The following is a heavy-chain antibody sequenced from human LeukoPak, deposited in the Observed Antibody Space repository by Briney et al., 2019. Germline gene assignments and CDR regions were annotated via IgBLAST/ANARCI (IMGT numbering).Heavy chain of an antibody. V-gene: IGHV3-30*04. CDR1: GFTFSSYA. J-gene: IGHJ4*02. CDR2: ISYDGSNK. CDR3: ASLLLWFGVSLEDY. Sequence: PGRSLRLSCAASGFTFSSYAMHWVRQAPGKGLEWVAVISYDGSNKYYADSVKGRFTISRDNSKNTLYLQMNSLRAEDTAVYYCASLLLWFGVSLEDYWGQGTLVTVSS. D-gene: IGHD3-10*01.